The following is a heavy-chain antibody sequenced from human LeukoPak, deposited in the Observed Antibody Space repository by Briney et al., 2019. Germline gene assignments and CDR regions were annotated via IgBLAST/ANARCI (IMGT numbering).Heavy chain of an antibody. J-gene: IGHJ4*02. CDR2: IYYSGST. D-gene: IGHD3-22*01. Sequence: PSRTLSLTCTVSGGSISSGDYYWSWIRQPPGKGLEWIGYIYYSGSTYYNPSLKSRVTISVDTSKNQFSLKLSSVTAADTAVYYCARGRGYYYDSSGYYSFDYWGQGTLVTVSS. CDR1: GGSISSGDYY. CDR3: ARGRGYYYDSSGYYSFDY. V-gene: IGHV4-30-4*01.